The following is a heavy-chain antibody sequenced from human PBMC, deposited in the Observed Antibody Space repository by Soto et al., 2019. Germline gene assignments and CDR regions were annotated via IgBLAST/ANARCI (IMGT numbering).Heavy chain of an antibody. CDR1: GGTFSSYA. V-gene: IGHV1-69*13. Sequence: GASVKVSCKASGGTFSSYAISWVRQAPGQGLGWMGGIIPIFGTANYAQKFQGRVTITADESTSTAYMELSSLRSEDTAVYYCAGTYYDILTGYLTPGPLQYYYYYGMDVWGQGTTVTVSS. CDR2: IIPIFGTA. CDR3: AGTYYDILTGYLTPGPLQYYYYYGMDV. J-gene: IGHJ6*02. D-gene: IGHD3-9*01.